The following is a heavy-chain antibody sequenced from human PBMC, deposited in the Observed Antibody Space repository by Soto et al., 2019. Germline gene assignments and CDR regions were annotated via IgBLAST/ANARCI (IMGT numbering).Heavy chain of an antibody. CDR2: ISYDGSNK. D-gene: IGHD2-21*02. Sequence: GGSLRLSCAASGFTFSSYAMHWVRQAPGKGLEWVAVISYDGSNKYYADSVKGRFTISRDNSKNTLYLQMNSLRAEDTAVYYCAREFPPRSHCGGDCSPLFDTYYYGMDVWGQGTTVTVSS. J-gene: IGHJ6*02. CDR1: GFTFSSYA. V-gene: IGHV3-30-3*01. CDR3: AREFPPRSHCGGDCSPLFDTYYYGMDV.